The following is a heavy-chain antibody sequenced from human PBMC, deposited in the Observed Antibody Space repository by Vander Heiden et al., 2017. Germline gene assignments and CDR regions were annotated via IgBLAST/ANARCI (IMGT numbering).Heavy chain of an antibody. CDR1: GFTFSTSW. V-gene: IGHV3-15*01. D-gene: IGHD2-15*01. Sequence: EVQLVASGVGLVEPGGSLRLSCAASGFTFSTSWMSWVRQAPGKGMEWIGRIKTKTEAETTDYAAPVKGRFTISRDDSKNTLYLQMNSLKTEDTAVYYCTMGSCTGGSCYSVYNWGQGTLVTVSS. CDR3: TMGSCTGGSCYSVYN. J-gene: IGHJ4*02. CDR2: IKTKTEAETT.